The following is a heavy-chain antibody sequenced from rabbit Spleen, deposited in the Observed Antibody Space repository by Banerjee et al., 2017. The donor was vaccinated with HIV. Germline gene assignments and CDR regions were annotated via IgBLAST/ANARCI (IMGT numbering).Heavy chain of an antibody. D-gene: IGHD6-1*01. CDR3: ARAGYAGYGYANFRDYYGMDL. J-gene: IGHJ6*01. CDR1: GVSFSGSSY. V-gene: IGHV1S7*01. CDR2: IDVGKGNT. Sequence: QLVESGGGLVQPEASLTLTCIASGVSFSGSSYMCWVRQAPGKGLEWIGIIDVGKGNTDYASWVNGRFTISSDNAQNTVDLQMNSLTAADTATYFCARAGYAGYGYANFRDYYGMDLWGPGTLVT.